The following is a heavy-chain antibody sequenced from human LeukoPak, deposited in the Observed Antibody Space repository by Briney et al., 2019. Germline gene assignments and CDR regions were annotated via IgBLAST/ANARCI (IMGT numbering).Heavy chain of an antibody. J-gene: IGHJ6*03. V-gene: IGHV3-30*02. CDR1: GFTVSSNY. CDR2: IWYGGSNK. D-gene: IGHD6-25*01. Sequence: GGSLRLSCAASGFTVSSNYMSWVRQAPGKGLEWVAVIWYGGSNKYYADSVKGRFTISRDNSKNTLYLQMNSLRAEDTAVYYCAKGGSEGYMDVWGKGTTVTVSS. CDR3: AKGGSEGYMDV.